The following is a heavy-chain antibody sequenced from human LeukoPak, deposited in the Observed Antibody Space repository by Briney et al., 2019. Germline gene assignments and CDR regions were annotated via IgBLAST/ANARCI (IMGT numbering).Heavy chain of an antibody. Sequence: SETLSLTCAVYAGSFSGYYCSWIRQPPGKGLEWIGDINHSGSTNYNPSLKSRVTISVDTSKNQFSLKLSSVTAADTAVYYCARSPTVTTLIRSGRTFDYWGQGTLVTVSS. CDR1: AGSFSGYY. D-gene: IGHD4-17*01. CDR2: INHSGST. V-gene: IGHV4-34*01. CDR3: ARSPTVTTLIRSGRTFDY. J-gene: IGHJ4*02.